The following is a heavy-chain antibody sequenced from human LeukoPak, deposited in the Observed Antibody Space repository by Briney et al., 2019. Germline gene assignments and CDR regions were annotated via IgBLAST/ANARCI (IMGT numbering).Heavy chain of an antibody. Sequence: SVKVSCKASGGTFSSYAISWVRQAPGQGLEWMGGIIPIFGTANYAQKFQGRVTITTDESTSTAYMELSSLRSEDTAVYYCARGGYYYDSSGYLDYWGQGTLVTVSS. D-gene: IGHD3-22*01. V-gene: IGHV1-69*05. J-gene: IGHJ4*02. CDR1: GGTFSSYA. CDR2: IIPIFGTA. CDR3: ARGGYYYDSSGYLDY.